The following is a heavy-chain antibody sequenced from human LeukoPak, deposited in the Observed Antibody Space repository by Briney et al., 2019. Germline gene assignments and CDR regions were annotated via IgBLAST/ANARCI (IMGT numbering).Heavy chain of an antibody. V-gene: IGHV5-51*01. CDR3: ARGLFGTADYYYGMDV. D-gene: IGHD3/OR15-3a*01. CDR2: IYPGDSDT. Sequence: GESLKISCKGSGYSFTSYWIGWVRQMPGKGLEWMGIIYPGDSDTRYSPSFQGQVTISADKSISTAYLQWSSLKASDTAMYYCARGLFGTADYYYGMDVWGQGTLVTVSS. CDR1: GYSFTSYW. J-gene: IGHJ6*02.